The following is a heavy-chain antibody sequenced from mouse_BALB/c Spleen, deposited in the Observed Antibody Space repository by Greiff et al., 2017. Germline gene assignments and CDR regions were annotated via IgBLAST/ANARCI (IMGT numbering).Heavy chain of an antibody. CDR2: ISSGGST. J-gene: IGHJ2*01. CDR1: GFTFSSYA. D-gene: IGHD2-4*01. CDR3: AREDYDYDEGVFDY. Sequence: EVMLVESGGGLVKPGGSLKLSCAASGFTFSSYAMSWVRQTPEKRLEWVASISSGGSTYYPDSVKGRFTISRDNARNILYLQMSSLRSEDTAMYYCAREDYDYDEGVFDYWGQGTTLTVSS. V-gene: IGHV5-6-5*01.